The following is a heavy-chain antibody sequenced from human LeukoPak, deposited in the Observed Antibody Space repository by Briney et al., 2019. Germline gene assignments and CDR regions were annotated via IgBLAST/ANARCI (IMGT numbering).Heavy chain of an antibody. D-gene: IGHD2-15*01. V-gene: IGHV4-39*07. CDR2: IYYSGST. J-gene: IGHJ3*02. CDR1: GGSISSSSYY. Sequence: SETLSLTCTVSGGSISSSSYYWGWIRQPPGKGLEWIGSIYYSGSTYYNPSLKSRVTISVDTSKNQFSLKLSSVTAADTAVYYCAREMGDIVVVVAGLDAFDIWGQGTMVTVSS. CDR3: AREMGDIVVVVAGLDAFDI.